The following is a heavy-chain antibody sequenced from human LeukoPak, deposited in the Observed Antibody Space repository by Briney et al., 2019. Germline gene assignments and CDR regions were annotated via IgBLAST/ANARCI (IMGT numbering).Heavy chain of an antibody. CDR2: IYYSGST. J-gene: IGHJ5*02. CDR3: ARDYGYKSVNWFDP. D-gene: IGHD1-14*01. V-gene: IGHV4-61*01. CDR1: GGSISGSSYY. Sequence: PSETLSLTCTVSGGSISGSSYYWGWIRQPPGKGLEWIGYIYYSGSTNYNPSLKSRVTISVDTSKNQFSLKLSSVTAADTAVYYCARDYGYKSVNWFDPWGQGTLVTVSS.